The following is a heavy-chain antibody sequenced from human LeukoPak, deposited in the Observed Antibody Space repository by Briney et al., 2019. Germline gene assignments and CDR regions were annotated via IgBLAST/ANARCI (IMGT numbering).Heavy chain of an antibody. V-gene: IGHV3-9*01. J-gene: IGHJ6*02. CDR1: GFTFDDYA. D-gene: IGHD2-8*01. CDR3: AKDLYFYYYYGMDV. CDR2: ISWNSGSI. Sequence: PGGSLRLSCAASGFTFDDYAMHWVRQAPGKGLEWVSGISWNSGSIGYADSVKGRFTISRDNAKNSLFLQMNSLRAEDTALYYCAKDLYFYYYYGMDVWGQGTTVTVSS.